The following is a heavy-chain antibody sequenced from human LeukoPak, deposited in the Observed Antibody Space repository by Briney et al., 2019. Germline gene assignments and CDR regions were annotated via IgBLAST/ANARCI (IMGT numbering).Heavy chain of an antibody. J-gene: IGHJ4*02. CDR2: IYHSGNT. Sequence: SETLSLTCSVSGDSISGNTHYWGWIRQPPGKGLEWIGSIYHSGNTYYNPSLKSRVTISVDTSKNQFSLKVSSVTAADTAVYYCARVNGYDFHFDYWGQGTLVTVSS. V-gene: IGHV4-39*07. D-gene: IGHD5-12*01. CDR1: GDSISGNTHY. CDR3: ARVNGYDFHFDY.